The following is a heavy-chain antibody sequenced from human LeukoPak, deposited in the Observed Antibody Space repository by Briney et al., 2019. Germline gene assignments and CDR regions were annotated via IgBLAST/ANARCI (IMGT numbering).Heavy chain of an antibody. J-gene: IGHJ5*01. D-gene: IGHD5-12*01. CDR1: GGSISSGGYY. V-gene: IGHV4-31*03. Sequence: TLSLTCTVSGGSISSGGYYWSWIRQHPGKGLEWIGYIYYSGYTYYNPFLKSRILMSVDTSENQFSLKLRSVTAADTAIYYCARDRDGYDWLDSWGPGTLVTVSS. CDR2: IYYSGYT. CDR3: ARDRDGYDWLDS.